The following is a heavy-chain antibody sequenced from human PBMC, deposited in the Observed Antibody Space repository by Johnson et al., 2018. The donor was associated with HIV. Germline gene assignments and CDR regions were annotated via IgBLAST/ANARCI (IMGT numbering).Heavy chain of an antibody. CDR1: GFTFSSYA. Sequence: QVQLVESGGGVVQPGRSLRLSCAASGFTFSSYAMSWVRQAPGKGLEWVAVISYDGSEKYYVDSVKGRFTISRDNAENSLYLQMNSLRGEDTAVYYCARLGSTSSGAFDIWGQGTMVTVSS. CDR3: ARLGSTSSGAFDI. V-gene: IGHV3-30*03. J-gene: IGHJ3*02. CDR2: ISYDGSEK. D-gene: IGHD6-13*01.